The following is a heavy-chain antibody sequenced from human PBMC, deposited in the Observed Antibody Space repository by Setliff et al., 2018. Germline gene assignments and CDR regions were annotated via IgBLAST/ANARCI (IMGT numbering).Heavy chain of an antibody. V-gene: IGHV1-69*13. CDR1: GGTFSRYA. D-gene: IGHD5-18*01. CDR3: ARDIATGGYTYGFFY. CDR2: IIPMFGKA. Sequence: SVKVSCKASGGTFSRYAINWVRQAPGQGLEWMGGIIPMFGKANYAQKFQGRVTITADESTSTAYMEVSSLRSEDTAVYYCARDIATGGYTYGFFYWGQGTMVTVSS. J-gene: IGHJ4*02.